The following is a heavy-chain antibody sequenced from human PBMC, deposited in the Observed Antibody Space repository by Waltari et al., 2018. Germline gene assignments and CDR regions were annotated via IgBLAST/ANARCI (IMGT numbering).Heavy chain of an antibody. CDR2: IYSGGST. V-gene: IGHV3-23*03. J-gene: IGHJ4*02. CDR3: AKSSSSWYVDY. D-gene: IGHD6-13*01. CDR1: GFTFSSYA. Sequence: EVQLLESGGGLVQPGGSLRLSCAASGFTFSSYAMSWVRQAPGKGLEWVSVIYSGGSTYYADSVKGRFTISRDNSKNTLYLQMNSLRAEDTAVYYCAKSSSSWYVDYWGQGTLVTVSS.